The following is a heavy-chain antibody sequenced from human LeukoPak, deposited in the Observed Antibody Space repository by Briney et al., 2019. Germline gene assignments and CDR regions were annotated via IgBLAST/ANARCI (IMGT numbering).Heavy chain of an antibody. Sequence: ASVKVSCKASGYTFTAYYMHWVRQAPGQGVEWIGWIYPNTGGTNYAQKFQGRVTMTRDTSITTAYMELSRLRSDDTAVYYCARGPYDRYTAMPYYFDYWGQGTLVTVSS. CDR1: GYTFTAYY. D-gene: IGHD2-2*01. CDR3: ARGPYDRYTAMPYYFDY. CDR2: IYPNTGGT. J-gene: IGHJ4*02. V-gene: IGHV1-2*02.